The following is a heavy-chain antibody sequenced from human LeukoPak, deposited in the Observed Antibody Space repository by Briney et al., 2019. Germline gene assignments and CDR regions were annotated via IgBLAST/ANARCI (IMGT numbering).Heavy chain of an antibody. CDR2: ISSSGSTM. CDR1: GFIFSDYY. J-gene: IGHJ4*02. Sequence: GSLRLSCAASGFIFSDYYMSWIRQAPGKGLEWVSYISSSGSTMYYTDSVKGRFTITRDNAKDSLYLQMNSLRAEDTAVYYCARDPGSGYEEHFDYWGQGTLVTVSS. D-gene: IGHD5-12*01. V-gene: IGHV3-11*01. CDR3: ARDPGSGYEEHFDY.